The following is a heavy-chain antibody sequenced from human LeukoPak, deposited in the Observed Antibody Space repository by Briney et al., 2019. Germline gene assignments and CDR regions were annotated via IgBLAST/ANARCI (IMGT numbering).Heavy chain of an antibody. Sequence: GGSLRLSCAASGFTLRTYWMSWVRQAPGKGLEWVANIKQDGRGKYYVDSVKGRFTISRDNAKNSLYLQMNSLRAEDTAVYYCARDGVSAAVDYWGQGTLVTVSS. CDR1: GFTLRTYW. V-gene: IGHV3-7*01. CDR3: ARDGVSAAVDY. J-gene: IGHJ4*02. CDR2: IKQDGRGK. D-gene: IGHD2-2*01.